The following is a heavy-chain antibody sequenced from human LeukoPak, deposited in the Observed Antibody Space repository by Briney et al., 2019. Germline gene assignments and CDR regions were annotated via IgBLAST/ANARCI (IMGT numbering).Heavy chain of an antibody. V-gene: IGHV3-74*01. CDR1: GFTFSNYW. D-gene: IGHD2-21*01. Sequence: PGGSLRLSCEASGFTFSNYWMHWVRQAPGKGLMWVSQISTDGSQTFYADSVKGRFTISRDNAKNTVSLQLNSLRPEDTAVYYCAKDIHILTDYWGQGTLVTVSS. CDR3: AKDIHILTDY. CDR2: ISTDGSQT. J-gene: IGHJ4*02.